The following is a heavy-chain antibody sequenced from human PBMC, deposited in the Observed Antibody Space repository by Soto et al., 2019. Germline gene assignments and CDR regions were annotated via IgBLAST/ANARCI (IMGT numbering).Heavy chain of an antibody. D-gene: IGHD5-12*01. CDR2: INSDGRST. CDR1: GFTFSSYW. CDR3: AKGYSGYDYAN. Sequence: EVQLVESGGGLVQPGGFLRLSCAASGFTFSSYWMHWVRQAPGKGLVWVSRINSDGRSTTYADSVKGRFTISRDNAKNTLYLQMNSLSAEDTAVYFCAKGYSGYDYANWGQGSLVTVSS. V-gene: IGHV3-74*01. J-gene: IGHJ4*02.